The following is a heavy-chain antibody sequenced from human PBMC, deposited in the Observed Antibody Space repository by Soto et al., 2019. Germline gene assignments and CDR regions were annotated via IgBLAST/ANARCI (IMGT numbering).Heavy chain of an antibody. CDR2: ISGSGGST. J-gene: IGHJ5*02. CDR1: GFTFSSYA. CDR3: AKVVAVAGKGNWFDP. Sequence: GGSLRLSCAASGFTFSSYAMSWVRQAPGKGLEWVSAISGSGGSTYYADSVKGRFTISRDNSKNTLYLQMNSLRAEDTGVYYCAKVVAVAGKGNWFDPWGQGTLVTVSS. D-gene: IGHD6-19*01. V-gene: IGHV3-23*01.